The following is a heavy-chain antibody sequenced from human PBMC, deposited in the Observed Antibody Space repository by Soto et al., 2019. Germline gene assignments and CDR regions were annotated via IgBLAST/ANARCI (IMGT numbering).Heavy chain of an antibody. Sequence: QVQLQQWGAGLLSPSETLSLTCAVYGGSFSGYDWAWIRQSPGGGLEWIGEVNLIKTTDTASLESRATISLDTSKSHFSLNLNSVTAADTAVYYCARATGSSSEYYFDYWGQGTLVTVSS. V-gene: IGHV4-34*04. D-gene: IGHD6-13*01. CDR1: GGSFSGYD. CDR3: ARATGSSSEYYFDY. CDR2: VNLIKT. J-gene: IGHJ4*02.